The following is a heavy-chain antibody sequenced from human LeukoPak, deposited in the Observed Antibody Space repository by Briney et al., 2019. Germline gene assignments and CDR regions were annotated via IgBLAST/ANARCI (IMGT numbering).Heavy chain of an antibody. CDR3: AKARGYSYASEY. Sequence: GGSLRLSCAASGFTFSSHAMNWVRQAPGKGLEWVSSISGSGGTTYYADSVKGRFTISRDNSRNTLFLQMDSLRAEDTAVYYCAKARGYSYASEYWGQGTLATVSS. CDR2: ISGSGGTT. CDR1: GFTFSSHA. J-gene: IGHJ4*02. V-gene: IGHV3-23*01. D-gene: IGHD5-18*01.